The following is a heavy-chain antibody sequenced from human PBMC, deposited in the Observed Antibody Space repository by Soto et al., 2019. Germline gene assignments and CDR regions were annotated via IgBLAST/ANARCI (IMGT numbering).Heavy chain of an antibody. CDR1: GYSFTSYW. J-gene: IGHJ6*02. Sequence: GESPKIPCKGSGYSFTSYWNGWVRQMPGKGLEWMGIIYPGDSDTRYSPSFQGQVHHPASQSISHAFPQWSSPEGPGHAMILLARVTQEGYGMDVWGQGTTVTVSS. V-gene: IGHV5-51*01. CDR3: ARVTQEGYGMDV. CDR2: IYPGDSDT.